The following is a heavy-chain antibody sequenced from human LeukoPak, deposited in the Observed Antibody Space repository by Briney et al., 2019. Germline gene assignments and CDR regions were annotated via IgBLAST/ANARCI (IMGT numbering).Heavy chain of an antibody. Sequence: ASVKVSCKASGYTFTSYTMHWVRQAPGQRLEWMGWINAGSGNTKYSQKLQGRVTMTTDTSTSTAYMELRSLRSDDTAVYYCARVDSGYGTVYFDYWGQGTLVTVSS. V-gene: IGHV1-3*01. CDR3: ARVDSGYGTVYFDY. CDR1: GYTFTSYT. D-gene: IGHD5-12*01. CDR2: INAGSGNT. J-gene: IGHJ4*02.